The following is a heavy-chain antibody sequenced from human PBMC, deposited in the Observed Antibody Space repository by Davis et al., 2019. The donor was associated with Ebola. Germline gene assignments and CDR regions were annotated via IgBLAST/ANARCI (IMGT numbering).Heavy chain of an antibody. D-gene: IGHD6-6*01. CDR1: GGSISSYY. CDR3: ARGPSIANFDY. J-gene: IGHJ4*02. Sequence: SETLSLTCTVSGGSISSYYWSWIRQPPGKGLEWIGYIYYSGSTNYNTSLKSRVTISVDTSKNQFSLKLSSVTAADTAVYYCARGPSIANFDYWGQGTLVTVSS. CDR2: IYYSGST. V-gene: IGHV4-59*12.